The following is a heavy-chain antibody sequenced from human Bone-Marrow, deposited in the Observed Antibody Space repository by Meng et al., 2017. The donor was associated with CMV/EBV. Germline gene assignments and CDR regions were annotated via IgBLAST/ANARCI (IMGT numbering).Heavy chain of an antibody. CDR1: GGSFSGYY. D-gene: IGHD1-26*01. CDR2: IHHSGST. Sequence: SQTLSLTCAVYGGSFSGYYWSWIRQPPGKGLEWIGEIHHSGSTNYNPSLKSRVTISVDTSKNQFSLKLSSVTAADTAVYYCARVVLHFEKWELLPGAFDIWGQGTMVTVSS. J-gene: IGHJ3*02. CDR3: ARVVLHFEKWELLPGAFDI. V-gene: IGHV4-34*01.